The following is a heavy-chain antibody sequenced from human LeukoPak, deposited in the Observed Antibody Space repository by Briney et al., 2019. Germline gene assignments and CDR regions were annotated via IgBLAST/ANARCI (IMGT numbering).Heavy chain of an antibody. Sequence: GGSLRLSCAASGFTFSSYWMSWVRQAPGKGLEWVANIKQDGSEKYYVDSVKGRFTISRDNSKNTLYLQMNSLRAEDTAVYYCAKDRGPMALDAFDIWGQGTMVTVSS. V-gene: IGHV3-7*03. J-gene: IGHJ3*02. D-gene: IGHD3-16*01. CDR3: AKDRGPMALDAFDI. CDR2: IKQDGSEK. CDR1: GFTFSSYW.